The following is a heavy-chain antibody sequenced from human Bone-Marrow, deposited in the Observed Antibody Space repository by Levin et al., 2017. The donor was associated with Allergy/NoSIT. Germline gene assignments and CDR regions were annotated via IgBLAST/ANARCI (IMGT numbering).Heavy chain of an antibody. D-gene: IGHD3-10*01. CDR2: IYYSGTT. Sequence: GSLRLSCATSGFSFSRYSLTWIRQPPGKGLEWLGHIYYSGTTNYNPSLKSRVTMSVDTSKSQFSLRLSFVTTADTAIYFCARDDSSGSYLDYWGQGTLVTVSS. J-gene: IGHJ4*02. CDR3: ARDDSSGSYLDY. V-gene: IGHV4-59*01. CDR1: GFSFSRYS.